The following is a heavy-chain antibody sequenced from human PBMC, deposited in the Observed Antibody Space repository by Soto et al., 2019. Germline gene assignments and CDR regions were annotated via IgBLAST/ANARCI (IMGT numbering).Heavy chain of an antibody. CDR2: IIPIFGTA. Sequence: SVKVSCKAFGGTFSSYAISWVRQAPGQGLEWMGGIIPIFGTANYAQKFQGRVTITADKSTSTAYMELSSLRSEDTAVYYCARDRPWGHYGSGSSNYYGMDVWGQGTTVTVSS. CDR1: GGTFSSYA. J-gene: IGHJ6*02. V-gene: IGHV1-69*06. D-gene: IGHD3-10*01. CDR3: ARDRPWGHYGSGSSNYYGMDV.